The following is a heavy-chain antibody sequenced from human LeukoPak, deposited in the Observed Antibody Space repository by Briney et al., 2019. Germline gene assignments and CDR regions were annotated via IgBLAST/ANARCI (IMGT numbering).Heavy chain of an antibody. CDR1: GLTFSDYS. CDR2: ISSAGSYM. J-gene: IGHJ6*02. Sequence: GGSLRLSCAASGLTFSDYSMNWVRQAPGKGLEWVSSISSAGSYMYYADSLKGRFTISRDNAKNSLFLQMDSLRAEDTAMYYCARWVNSGSYRKYYGMDVWGQGATVTVSS. CDR3: ARWVNSGSYRKYYGMDV. D-gene: IGHD1-26*01. V-gene: IGHV3-21*01.